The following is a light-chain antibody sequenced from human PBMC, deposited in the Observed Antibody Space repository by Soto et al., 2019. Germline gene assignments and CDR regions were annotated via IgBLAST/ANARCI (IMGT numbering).Light chain of an antibody. Sequence: EIVLTQSPATLSLSPGERATLSCRASQSVSSYLAWYQQKPGQAPRRLIYDASNRATGITARFSGSGSGTDVTLTIISLEHDDFAVYYCQQRINWPPITFGQGTRLEIK. J-gene: IGKJ5*01. V-gene: IGKV3-11*01. CDR1: QSVSSY. CDR3: QQRINWPPIT. CDR2: DAS.